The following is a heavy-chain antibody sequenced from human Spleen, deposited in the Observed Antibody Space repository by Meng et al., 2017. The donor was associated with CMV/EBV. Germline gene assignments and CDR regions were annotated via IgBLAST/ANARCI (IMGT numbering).Heavy chain of an antibody. D-gene: IGHD1-1*01. CDR1: GFTVSSNY. V-gene: IGHV3-53*01. CDR3: ARSLTPERNWFDP. Sequence: CAASGFTVSSNYMSWVRQAPGKGLEWVSVIYSGGSTYYADSVKGRFTISRDNSKNTLYLQMNSLRAEDTAVYYCARSLTPERNWFDPWGQGTLVTVSS. J-gene: IGHJ5*02. CDR2: IYSGGST.